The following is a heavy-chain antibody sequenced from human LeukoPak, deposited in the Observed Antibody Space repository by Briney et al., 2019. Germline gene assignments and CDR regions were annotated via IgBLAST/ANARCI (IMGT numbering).Heavy chain of an antibody. CDR2: IYYSGST. CDR3: ARGRITIFGVVINGGNWFDP. Sequence: SETLSLTCTVSGGSVSSGSYYWSWIRQPPGKGLEWIGYIYYSGSTNYNPSLKSRVTISVDTSKNQFSLKLSSVTAADTAVYYCARGRITIFGVVINGGNWFDPWGQGTLVTVSS. V-gene: IGHV4-61*01. D-gene: IGHD3-3*01. J-gene: IGHJ5*02. CDR1: GGSVSSGSYY.